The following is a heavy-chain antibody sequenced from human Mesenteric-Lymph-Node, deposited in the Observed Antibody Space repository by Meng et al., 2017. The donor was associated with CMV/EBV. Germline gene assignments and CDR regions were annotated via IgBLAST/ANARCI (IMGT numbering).Heavy chain of an antibody. CDR3: ARGYGSGSSMNY. J-gene: IGHJ4*02. D-gene: IGHD3-10*01. V-gene: IGHV3-11*04. CDR2: SNRGGGGAT. CDR1: GFTFSDYY. Sequence: GESLKISCAASGFTFSDYYMSWIRQPPGKGLEWLSCSNRGGGGATYYADSVKGRFTISRDNTKNSLYLQMNSLRLEDTAVYYCARGYGSGSSMNYWGQGTLVTVSS.